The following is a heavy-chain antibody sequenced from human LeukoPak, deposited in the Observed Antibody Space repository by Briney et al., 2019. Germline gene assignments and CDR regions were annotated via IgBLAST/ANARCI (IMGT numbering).Heavy chain of an antibody. CDR1: GFTFSSYA. D-gene: IGHD3-9*01. CDR2: ISGSGAGK. Sequence: GGSLRLSCSGYGFTFSSYAMNWVRQAPGKGLEWVSGISGSGAGKEYEDSGKGRFTISRDNSKNTLYLQMNSLRAEDTAVYYCAKIYDILTGYWLWGQGTLVTVSS. J-gene: IGHJ4*02. CDR3: AKIYDILTGYWL. V-gene: IGHV3-23*01.